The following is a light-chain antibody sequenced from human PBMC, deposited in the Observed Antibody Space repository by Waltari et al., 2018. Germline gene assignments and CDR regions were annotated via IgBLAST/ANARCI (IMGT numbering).Light chain of an antibody. CDR1: QSVLYRSSNKNF. V-gene: IGKV4-1*01. CDR2: WAS. Sequence: DIVVTQSPDSLPVSLGERATLNRTPSQSVLYRSSNKNFLAWYQQKPGQPPKLLIYWASTRESGVPDRFSGSGSGTDFTLTISSLQAEDVAVYYCQQYYSTIFTFGPGTKVDIK. J-gene: IGKJ3*01. CDR3: QQYYSTIFT.